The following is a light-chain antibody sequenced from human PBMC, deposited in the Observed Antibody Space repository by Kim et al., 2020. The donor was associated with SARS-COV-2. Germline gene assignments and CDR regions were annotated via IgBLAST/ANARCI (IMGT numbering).Light chain of an antibody. V-gene: IGKV1-5*01. J-gene: IGKJ2*01. CDR2: DAS. CDR1: QSITRW. CDR3: HQYNSYSHT. Sequence: SAAVGDRVTMTCRASQSITRWLAWDQQKPGKAPKLLIYDASSMKRGVPSRFSCSGSGTEIPLTISSLQPDDFATYYCHQYNSYSHTLGQGTKLEI.